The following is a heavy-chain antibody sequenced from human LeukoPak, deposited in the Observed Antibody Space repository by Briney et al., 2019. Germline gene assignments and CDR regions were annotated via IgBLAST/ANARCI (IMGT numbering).Heavy chain of an antibody. V-gene: IGHV3-48*03. J-gene: IGHJ4*02. CDR3: ANTPNYFDY. CDR1: GHTLWIQD. CDR2: ICSSGRTI. Sequence: GGSLRLSCVPSGHTLWIQDILCVRQAPGGGLEGVSYICSSGRTIYYADSVERRYNLSRDHAKNSLSLQMSSLRGEDTAVYYSANTPNYFDYWGQGTLVTVSS. D-gene: IGHD5-18*01.